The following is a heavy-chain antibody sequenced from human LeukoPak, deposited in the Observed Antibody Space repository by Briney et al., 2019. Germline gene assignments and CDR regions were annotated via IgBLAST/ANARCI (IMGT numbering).Heavy chain of an antibody. CDR3: ARQRTEGYSRSYYMDV. CDR1: GYSFTSYW. J-gene: IGHJ6*03. D-gene: IGHD6-13*01. V-gene: IGHV5-51*01. Sequence: GESLKISCKGSGYSFTSYWIGWVRQMPGKGLEWMGIIYPGDSDTRYSPSFQGQVTISADKSISTAYLQWSSLKASDTAMYYCARQRTEGYSRSYYMDVWGKGTTVTISS. CDR2: IYPGDSDT.